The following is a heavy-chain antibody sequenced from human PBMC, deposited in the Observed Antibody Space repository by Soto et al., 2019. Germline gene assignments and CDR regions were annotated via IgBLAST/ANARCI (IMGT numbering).Heavy chain of an antibody. D-gene: IGHD6-19*01. Sequence: QVQLVESGGGLVKPGRSLRLSCAAAASFFSIYGMHWVRPAPGKGLEWVAAILYDGSNKYYADSVQGRFTISRDNSKNTLYLQMSSLRSEETAVFYCARAPSGWYRFDYWGQGTLVTVSS. V-gene: IGHV3-33*01. CDR1: ASFFSIYG. CDR3: ARAPSGWYRFDY. CDR2: ILYDGSNK. J-gene: IGHJ4*02.